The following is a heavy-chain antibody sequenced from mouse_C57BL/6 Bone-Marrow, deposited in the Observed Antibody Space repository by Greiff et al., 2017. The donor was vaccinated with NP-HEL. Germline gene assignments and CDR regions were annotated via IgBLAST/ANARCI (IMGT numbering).Heavy chain of an antibody. D-gene: IGHD1-1*01. Sequence: VQLKESGGGLVQPGGSLKLSCAASGFTFSDYGMAWVRQAPRKGPAWVAFISNLAYSIYYADTVTGRFTIPRENAKNTLYLEMSRLRSEDTAMYYCARGDGSSYRYFDVWGTGTTVTVAS. CDR2: ISNLAYSI. V-gene: IGHV5-15*01. J-gene: IGHJ1*03. CDR1: GFTFSDYG. CDR3: ARGDGSSYRYFDV.